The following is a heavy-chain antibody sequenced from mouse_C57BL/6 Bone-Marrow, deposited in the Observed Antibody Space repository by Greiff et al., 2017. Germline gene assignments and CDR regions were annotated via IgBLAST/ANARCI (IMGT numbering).Heavy chain of an antibody. Sequence: VQLQQSGAELVRPGASVKLSCTASGFNIKDDYMHWVKQRPEQGLAWIGWIDPENGDPEYASKFQGKATITADTSSHTAYLQLSNLTSEDTAVYYSATGLYYGSSYVGYWGQGTTLTVSS. CDR3: ATGLYYGSSYVGY. CDR1: GFNIKDDY. J-gene: IGHJ2*01. D-gene: IGHD1-1*01. V-gene: IGHV14-4*01. CDR2: IDPENGDP.